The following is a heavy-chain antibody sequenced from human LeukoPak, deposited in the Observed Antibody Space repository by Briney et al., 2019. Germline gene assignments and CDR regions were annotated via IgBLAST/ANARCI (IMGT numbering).Heavy chain of an antibody. CDR3: ARGGENSGFDY. CDR1: RFTFTNYS. Sequence: GGSLRLSCAASRFTFTNYSMNWVRQAPGKGLEWVSSISSLSNYIYYADSVKGRFTISRDNAKNSLYLQMNSLRADDTALYYCARGGENSGFDYWGQGTLVIVSS. D-gene: IGHD6-19*01. V-gene: IGHV3-21*01. J-gene: IGHJ4*02. CDR2: ISSLSNYI.